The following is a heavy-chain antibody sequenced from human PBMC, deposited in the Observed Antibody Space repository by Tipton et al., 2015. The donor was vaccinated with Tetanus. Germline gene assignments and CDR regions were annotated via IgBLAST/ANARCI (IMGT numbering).Heavy chain of an antibody. CDR3: ARRWARGYSYSFDY. CDR2: INAGDGST. Sequence: QLVQSGPEVKKPGASVKVSCKASGYSFTNYGIHWVRQAPGQRPEWLGWINAGDGSTKYSPKFQGRVTITRDTSATTVYMDLSNLTSEDTAVYYCARRWARGYSYSFDYWGPGTLVTVSS. V-gene: IGHV1-3*01. J-gene: IGHJ4*02. CDR1: GYSFTNYG. D-gene: IGHD5-18*01.